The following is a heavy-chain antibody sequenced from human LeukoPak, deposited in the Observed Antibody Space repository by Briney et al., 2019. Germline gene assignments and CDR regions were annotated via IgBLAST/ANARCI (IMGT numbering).Heavy chain of an antibody. J-gene: IGHJ4*02. V-gene: IGHV3-53*01. CDR3: ARESRGPFDN. CDR1: GFTVSTNY. CDR2: IYSGGTT. Sequence: PGGSLRLSCAASGFTVSTNYMSWVRQAPGKGLEWVSIIYSGGTTYYADSVKGRFTISRGNSRNTLYLQMNSLRAEDTAVYYCARESRGPFDNWGQGTLVTVSS.